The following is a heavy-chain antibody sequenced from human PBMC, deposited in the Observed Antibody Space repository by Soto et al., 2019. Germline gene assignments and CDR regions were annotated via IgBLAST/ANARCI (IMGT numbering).Heavy chain of an antibody. CDR3: AKDEWEWLYWYFDR. Sequence: GESLKISCAASGFTFSSYAMSWVRQAPGKGLEWVSAISGSGGSTYYADSVKGRFTISRDNSTNTLYLQMNSLRAEDTAVYYCAKDEWEWLYWYFDRWGRGTLVTVSS. V-gene: IGHV3-23*01. CDR2: ISGSGGST. D-gene: IGHD3-3*01. J-gene: IGHJ2*01. CDR1: GFTFSSYA.